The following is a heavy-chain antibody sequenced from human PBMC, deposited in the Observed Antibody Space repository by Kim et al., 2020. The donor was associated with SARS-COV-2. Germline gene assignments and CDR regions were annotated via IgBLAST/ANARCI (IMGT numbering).Heavy chain of an antibody. CDR1: GFTFDDYA. V-gene: IGHV3-9*01. Sequence: GGSLRLSCAASGFTFDDYAMHWVRQAPGKGLEWVSGISWNSGSIGYADSVKGRFTISRDNAKNSLYLQMNSLRAEDTALYYCAKGSRPHGVVPAAMTLWYFDLWGRGTLVTVSS. CDR3: AKGSRPHGVVPAAMTLWYFDL. J-gene: IGHJ2*01. CDR2: ISWNSGSI. D-gene: IGHD2-2*01.